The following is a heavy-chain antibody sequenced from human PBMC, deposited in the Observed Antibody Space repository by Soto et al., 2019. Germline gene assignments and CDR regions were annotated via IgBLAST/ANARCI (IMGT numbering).Heavy chain of an antibody. Sequence: QVQLVESGGGLVKPGGSLRLSCAVSGFTFSDYYMTWIRQAPGTGLEWVSCISSSASHTNYADSVKGRFTISRDNAKNTLFLQMNSRRAADTAVYYCARVKGAADDYLDFWGQGTLVTLSS. J-gene: IGHJ4*02. D-gene: IGHD6-13*01. V-gene: IGHV3-11*05. CDR1: GFTFSDYY. CDR2: ISSSASHT. CDR3: ARVKGAADDYLDF.